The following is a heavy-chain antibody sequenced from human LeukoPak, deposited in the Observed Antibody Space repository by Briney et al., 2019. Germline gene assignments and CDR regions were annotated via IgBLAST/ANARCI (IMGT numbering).Heavy chain of an antibody. CDR3: ARGGYSYGYDY. CDR1: GYTFTSYA. Sequence: GASVKVSCKASGYTFTSYAMHWVRQAPGQRLEWMGWINAGNGNTKYSQEFQGRVTITRDTSASTAYMELSNLRSEDMAVYYCARGGYSYGYDYWGQGTLVTVSS. CDR2: INAGNGNT. D-gene: IGHD5-18*01. J-gene: IGHJ4*02. V-gene: IGHV1-3*03.